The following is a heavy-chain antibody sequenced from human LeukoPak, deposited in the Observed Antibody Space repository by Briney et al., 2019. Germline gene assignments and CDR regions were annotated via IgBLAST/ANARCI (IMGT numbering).Heavy chain of an antibody. CDR1: GDTLNNDD. CDR2: IVPIVEIT. Sequence: HVASVKVSCKASGDTLNNDDITWVRQAPGRGLEWMGRIVPIVEITNYADSFQGRVTITADKSTNTFYMQLASLMSSDTAIYFCARGNYGDPNWFDPWGQGSLVTVSS. D-gene: IGHD4-17*01. J-gene: IGHJ5*02. CDR3: ARGNYGDPNWFDP. V-gene: IGHV1-69*04.